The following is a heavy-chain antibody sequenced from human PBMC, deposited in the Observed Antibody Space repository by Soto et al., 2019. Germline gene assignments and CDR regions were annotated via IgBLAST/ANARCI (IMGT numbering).Heavy chain of an antibody. J-gene: IGHJ6*02. Sequence: EVQLVESGGGLVQPGGSRRLSCAASGFTFSTYWMHWVRQAPGKGLEWVSRMSGDGSSINYADSVKGRFTISRDNAKNTLYLEMNSLRAEDTAVYYCTRDDPSYDFWRRGLDVWGQGATVTVSS. CDR1: GFTFSTYW. V-gene: IGHV3-74*01. CDR3: TRDDPSYDFWRRGLDV. CDR2: MSGDGSSI. D-gene: IGHD3-3*01.